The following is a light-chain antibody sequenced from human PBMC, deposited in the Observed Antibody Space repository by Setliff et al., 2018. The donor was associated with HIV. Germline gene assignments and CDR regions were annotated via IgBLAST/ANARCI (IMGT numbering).Light chain of an antibody. CDR3: QVWDGSSDHHV. Sequence: QSVLTQPPSVSGAPGQRVTISCTGSSSNIGAGYDVHWYQQVSGTAPSLLIYGNNNRPSGVPDRFSGSKSGTSASLAITGLQVEDEADYYCQVWDGSSDHHVFGTGTKVTVL. V-gene: IGLV1-40*01. J-gene: IGLJ1*01. CDR2: GNN. CDR1: SSNIGAGYD.